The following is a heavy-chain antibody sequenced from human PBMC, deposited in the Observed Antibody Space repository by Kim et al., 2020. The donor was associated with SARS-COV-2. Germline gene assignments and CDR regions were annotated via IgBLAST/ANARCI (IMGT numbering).Heavy chain of an antibody. Sequence: SETLSLTCTVSGGSISSGGYYWSWIRQHPGKGLEWIGYIYYSGSTYYNPSLKSRVTISVDTSKNQFSLKLSSVTAADTAVYYCARVQYDFWSGYYGVGWFDPWGQGTLVTVSS. V-gene: IGHV4-31*03. CDR3: ARVQYDFWSGYYGVGWFDP. J-gene: IGHJ5*02. CDR2: IYYSGST. CDR1: GGSISSGGYY. D-gene: IGHD3-3*01.